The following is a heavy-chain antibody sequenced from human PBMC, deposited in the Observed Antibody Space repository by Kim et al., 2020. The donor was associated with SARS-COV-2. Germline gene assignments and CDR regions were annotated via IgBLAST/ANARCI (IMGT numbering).Heavy chain of an antibody. CDR3: AKDLGSSWYYFDY. CDR2: ISYDGSNK. J-gene: IGHJ4*02. D-gene: IGHD6-13*01. Sequence: GGSLRLSCAASGFTFSSYGMHWVRQAPGKGLEWVAVISYDGSNKYYADSVKGRFTISRDNSKNTLYLQMNSLRAEDTAVYYCAKDLGSSWYYFDYWGQGTLVTVSS. V-gene: IGHV3-30*18. CDR1: GFTFSSYG.